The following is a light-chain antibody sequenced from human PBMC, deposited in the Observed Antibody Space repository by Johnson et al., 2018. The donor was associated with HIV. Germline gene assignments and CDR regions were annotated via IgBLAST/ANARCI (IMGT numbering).Light chain of an antibody. CDR2: DNN. J-gene: IGLJ1*01. Sequence: QSVLTQPPSVSAAPGQKVTFSCSGSSSNIGNNYVSWYQQLPGTAPKLLIYDNNKRPSGIPDRFSGSKSGTSATLGITGLQTGDEADYYCGTWDSSLSAGVFGAGTKVTGL. CDR1: SSNIGNNY. V-gene: IGLV1-51*01. CDR3: GTWDSSLSAGV.